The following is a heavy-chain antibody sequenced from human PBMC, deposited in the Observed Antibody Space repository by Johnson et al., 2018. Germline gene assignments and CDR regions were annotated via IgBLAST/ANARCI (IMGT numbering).Heavy chain of an antibody. CDR2: ISSTSSTI. J-gene: IGHJ1*01. Sequence: VQLVQSGGGLVQPGGSLRLSCAASGFTFSTYTMNWVRQAPGAGLEWLSYISSTSSTIYYADSVKGRFTISRDNAKNSLHLQMNSLRAEDTAVYYCARSQSADYGDYVGAEYFQHWGQGTLVTVSS. V-gene: IGHV3-48*04. CDR3: ARSQSADYGDYVGAEYFQH. D-gene: IGHD4-17*01. CDR1: GFTFSTYT.